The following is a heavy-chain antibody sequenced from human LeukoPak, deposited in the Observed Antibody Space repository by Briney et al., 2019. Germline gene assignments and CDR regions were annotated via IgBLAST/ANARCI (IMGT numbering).Heavy chain of an antibody. V-gene: IGHV4-4*02. CDR2: IYHSGST. Sequence: SGTLSLTCAVSGSSISSSNWWSWVRQPPGKGLEWIGEIYHSGSTNYNPSLKSRVTISVDKSKNQFSLKLSSVTAADTAVYYCARTYYDSQGWFDPWGQGTLVTVSS. CDR1: GSSISSSNW. D-gene: IGHD3-3*01. CDR3: ARTYYDSQGWFDP. J-gene: IGHJ5*02.